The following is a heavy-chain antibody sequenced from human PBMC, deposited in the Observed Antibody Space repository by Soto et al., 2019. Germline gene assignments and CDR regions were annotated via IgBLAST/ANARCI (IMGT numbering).Heavy chain of an antibody. D-gene: IGHD2-21*01. J-gene: IGHJ5*02. Sequence: QVQLQESGPGLVKSSETLSLTCTVSGGSFSPNYWAWIRQPPGKGLEWIGYIYYAGTTSYNPSLKGRFTLPLRTSKSQFPMRLTSVTAPHPPVYYCPSLGAYSPPPDPWGQGPVVTFSS. CDR3: PSLGAYSPPPDP. V-gene: IGHV4-59*08. CDR1: GGSFSPNY. CDR2: IYYAGTT.